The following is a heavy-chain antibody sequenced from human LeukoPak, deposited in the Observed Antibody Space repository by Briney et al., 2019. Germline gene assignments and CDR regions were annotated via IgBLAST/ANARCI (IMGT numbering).Heavy chain of an antibody. CDR2: ISSSGSTI. CDR3: ARDGSAVETSWYFDL. D-gene: IGHD2-2*01. V-gene: IGHV3-11*01. Sequence: GGSLRLSCAASGFTFSDYYMSWIRQAPGKWLEWVSYISSSGSTIYYADSVKGRFTISRDNAKNSLYLQTNSLRAEDTAVYYCARDGSAVETSWYFDLWGRGTLVTVSS. CDR1: GFTFSDYY. J-gene: IGHJ2*01.